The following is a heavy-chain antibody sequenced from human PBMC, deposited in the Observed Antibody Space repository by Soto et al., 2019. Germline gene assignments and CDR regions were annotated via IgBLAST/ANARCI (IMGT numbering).Heavy chain of an antibody. CDR1: GGTFSSYA. J-gene: IGHJ4*02. CDR2: IIPIFGTA. V-gene: IGHV1-69*06. CDR3: ARMALGGGATFEFDY. Sequence: QVQLVQSGAEVKKPGSSVKVSCKASGGTFSSYAISWVRQAPGQGLEWMGGIIPIFGTANYAQEFQGRVTITADKSTSTAYMELSSLRSEDTAVYFCARMALGGGATFEFDYWGQGTLVTVSS. D-gene: IGHD1-26*01.